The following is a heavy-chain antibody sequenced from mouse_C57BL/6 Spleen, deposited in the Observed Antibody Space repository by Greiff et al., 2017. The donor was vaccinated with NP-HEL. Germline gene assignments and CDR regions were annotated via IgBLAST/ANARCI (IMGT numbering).Heavy chain of an antibody. D-gene: IGHD1-1*01. Sequence: EVHLVESGGGLVKPGGSLKLSCAASGFTFSDYGMHWVRQAPEKGLEWVAYISSGSSTIYYAETVKGRFTLSRDNAKKTLFLQMTSLRSEDTAMYYCARRRLLYYYAMDYWGQGTSVTVSS. V-gene: IGHV5-17*01. CDR3: ARRRLLYYYAMDY. J-gene: IGHJ4*01. CDR2: ISSGSSTI. CDR1: GFTFSDYG.